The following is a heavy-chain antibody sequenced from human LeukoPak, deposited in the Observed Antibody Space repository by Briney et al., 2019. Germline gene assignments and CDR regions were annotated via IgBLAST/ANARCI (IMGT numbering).Heavy chain of an antibody. J-gene: IGHJ6*02. CDR1: GDSVSSNSAA. V-gene: IGHV6-1*01. Sequence: SQTLSLTCAISGDSVSSNSAAWNWIRQSPSRGLEWLGRTYYRSKWYNDYAVSVKSRITINPDTPKNQFSLQLNSVTPEDTAVYYCARMWGYCSGGSCYDYYYYYGMDVWGQGTTVTVSS. D-gene: IGHD2-15*01. CDR3: ARMWGYCSGGSCYDYYYYYGMDV. CDR2: TYYRSKWYN.